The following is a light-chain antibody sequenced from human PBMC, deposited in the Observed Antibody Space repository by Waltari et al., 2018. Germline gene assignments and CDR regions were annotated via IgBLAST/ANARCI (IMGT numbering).Light chain of an antibody. CDR1: TSHVGYFNL. V-gene: IGLV2-23*02. J-gene: IGLJ1*01. CDR2: DVS. Sequence: HSALTQPASVSGSPGQSITISCTGTTSHVGYFNLVSWYQQHPDKAPNLLIFDVSKRPSGVSNRFSGSKSGNTASLTISSLQTEDEADYFCCSYAGRRAYVFGTGTTVTVL. CDR3: CSYAGRRAYV.